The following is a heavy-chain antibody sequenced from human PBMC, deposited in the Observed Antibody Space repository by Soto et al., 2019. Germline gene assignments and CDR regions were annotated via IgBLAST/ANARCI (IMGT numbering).Heavy chain of an antibody. D-gene: IGHD3-10*01. CDR3: VRNWRYYGGDYYYGMDA. J-gene: IGHJ6*02. V-gene: IGHV2-5*02. Sequence: ITLKESGPTLVKPTQTLTLTCTFSGFSLNTGGVGVGWVRQPRGKAMEWLALIYWVDDERYRPSLRSRLNITKDTINNQVVLTMTNMDPEDTATYYCVRNWRYYGGDYYYGMDAWGQGTTVTVSS. CDR1: GFSLNTGGVG. CDR2: IYWVDDE.